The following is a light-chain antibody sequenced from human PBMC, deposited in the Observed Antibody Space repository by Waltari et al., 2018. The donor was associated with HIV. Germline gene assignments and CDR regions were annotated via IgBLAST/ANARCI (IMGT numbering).Light chain of an antibody. J-gene: IGLJ2*01. V-gene: IGLV1-40*01. CDR1: NSNTGTGFD. CDR3: QSYDSRLSGSVV. CDR2: DNN. Sequence: QSALTQPPSVSGAPGQSVTIPCSRSNSNTGTGFDVHWYQQVPGTAPRLLIYDNNNRPSGVPDRFSGSKSGTSASLAINGLQSEDEADYYCQSYDSRLSGSVVFGGGTKVTVL.